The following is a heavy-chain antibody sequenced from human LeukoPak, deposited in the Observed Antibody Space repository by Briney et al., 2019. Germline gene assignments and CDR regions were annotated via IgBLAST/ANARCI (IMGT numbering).Heavy chain of an antibody. J-gene: IGHJ6*02. CDR2: IWYDGSNK. CDR3: AKKVRVRGVIAYYYYYYGMDV. CDR1: GFTFSSYG. V-gene: IGHV3-33*06. Sequence: PGGSLRLSCAASGFTFSSYGMHWVRQAPGKGLEWVAVIWYDGSNKYYADSVKGRFTISRDNSKNTLYLQMNSLRAEDTAVYYCAKKVRVRGVIAYYYYYYGMDVWGQGTTVTVSS. D-gene: IGHD3-10*01.